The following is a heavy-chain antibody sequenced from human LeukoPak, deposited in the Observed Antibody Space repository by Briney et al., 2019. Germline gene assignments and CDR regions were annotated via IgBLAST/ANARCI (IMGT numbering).Heavy chain of an antibody. J-gene: IGHJ4*02. CDR1: GFTFSSYS. Sequence: GGSLRLSCAASGFTFSSYSMDWVRQAPGKGLEWVSYISSSSSIYYADSVKGRFTISRDNSKNTLYLQMNSLRAEDTAVYYCAKDLEDYVWGSFRSDYWGQGTLVTVSS. CDR2: ISSSSSI. V-gene: IGHV3-48*01. CDR3: AKDLEDYVWGSFRSDY. D-gene: IGHD3-16*02.